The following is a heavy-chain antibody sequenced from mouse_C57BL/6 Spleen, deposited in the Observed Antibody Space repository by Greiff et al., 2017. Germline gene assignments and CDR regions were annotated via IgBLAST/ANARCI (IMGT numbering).Heavy chain of an antibody. V-gene: IGHV2-2*01. CDR3: ARGGYSNYDAMDY. J-gene: IGHJ4*01. Sequence: VMLVESGPGLVQPSQSLSITCTVSGFSLTSYGVHWVRQSPGKGLEWLGVIWSGGSTDYNAAFISRLSISKENSKSQVFFKMNSLQADDTAIYYCARGGYSNYDAMDYWGQGTSVTVSS. CDR1: GFSLTSYG. D-gene: IGHD2-5*01. CDR2: IWSGGST.